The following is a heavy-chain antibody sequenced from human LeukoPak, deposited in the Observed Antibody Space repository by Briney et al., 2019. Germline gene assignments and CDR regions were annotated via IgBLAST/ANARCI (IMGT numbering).Heavy chain of an antibody. J-gene: IGHJ6*03. V-gene: IGHV3-7*01. CDR2: IKEDGSEK. Sequence: TGGSLRLSCAASGFTFSSYEMNWVRQAPGKGLEWVANIKEDGSEKYYVDSVKGRFTISSDNAKNSLYLQMNSLRVEDSAVYYCARGDTNYGSGSYFGHQYYYMDVWGKGTTVTVSS. CDR3: ARGDTNYGSGSYFGHQYYYMDV. D-gene: IGHD3-10*01. CDR1: GFTFSSYE.